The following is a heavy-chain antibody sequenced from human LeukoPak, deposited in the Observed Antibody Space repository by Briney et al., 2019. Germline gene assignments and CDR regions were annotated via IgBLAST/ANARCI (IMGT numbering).Heavy chain of an antibody. D-gene: IGHD2-21*02. CDR2: IYTSGST. J-gene: IGHJ4*02. V-gene: IGHV4-61*02. CDR1: GGSIGSGSYY. CDR3: ARGTLRGDGDYYFDY. Sequence: SETLSLTCTVSGGSIGSGSYYWSWIRQPAGKGLEWIGRIYTSGSTNYNPSLKSRVTISVDTSKNQFSLKLSSVTAADTAVYYCARGTLRGDGDYYFDYWGQGTLVTVSS.